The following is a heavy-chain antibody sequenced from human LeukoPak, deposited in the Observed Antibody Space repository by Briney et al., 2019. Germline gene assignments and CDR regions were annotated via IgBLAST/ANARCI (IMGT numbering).Heavy chain of an antibody. D-gene: IGHD4/OR15-4a*01. CDR3: ARPYGVSDAFDI. CDR1: GFTDSSNY. J-gene: IGHJ3*02. CDR2: IYSGGST. Sequence: GGSLRLSCAASGFTDSSNYMSWVREAPGKGLEWVSVIYSGGSTYYADSVKGRFTISRDNSKNTLYLQMNSLRAEDTAVYYCARPYGVSDAFDIWGQGTMVTVSS. V-gene: IGHV3-66*02.